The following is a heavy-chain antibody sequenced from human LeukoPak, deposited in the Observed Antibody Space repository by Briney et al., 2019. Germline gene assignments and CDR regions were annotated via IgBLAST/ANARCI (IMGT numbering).Heavy chain of an antibody. D-gene: IGHD4-23*01. CDR2: INSDGSST. Sequence: PGGSLRLSCAASGFTFSNYWMHWVRQAPGKGLVWVSRINSDGSSTDYADSVKGRAIISRDNAKNTLYLQMNSLRVEDTAVYYCARGRPHGNDYWGQGTLVTVSS. V-gene: IGHV3-74*01. CDR3: ARGRPHGNDY. CDR1: GFTFSNYW. J-gene: IGHJ4*02.